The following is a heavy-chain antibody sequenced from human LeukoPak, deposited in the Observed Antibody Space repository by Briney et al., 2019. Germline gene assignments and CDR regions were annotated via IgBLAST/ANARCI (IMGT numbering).Heavy chain of an antibody. V-gene: IGHV3-23*01. J-gene: IGHJ4*02. CDR3: AKGSYYDSSGSFYFDY. CDR1: GFTFSNCA. D-gene: IGHD3-22*01. Sequence: GGSLRLSCAASGFTFSNCAMSWVRQAPGEGLEWISAMSGSGDKTHYADSVKGRFTISRDNSKNTLYVQVNSLGTEDTAAYYCAKGSYYDSSGSFYFDYWGQGTLVTVSS. CDR2: MSGSGDKT.